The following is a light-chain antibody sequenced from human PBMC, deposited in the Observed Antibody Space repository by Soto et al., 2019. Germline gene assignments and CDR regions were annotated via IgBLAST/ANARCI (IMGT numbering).Light chain of an antibody. V-gene: IGKV1-39*01. CDR3: QQSYSLTLT. Sequence: DIQMTQSPSSLSASVGDRVTITCRASQSISSYLNRYQQKPGKASTLLIYAASSLQSGGPSRCSGSGSGTDFTLTISSLQTEDFATYYCQQSYSLTLTFGGGTKVDI. CDR1: QSISSY. J-gene: IGKJ4*01. CDR2: AAS.